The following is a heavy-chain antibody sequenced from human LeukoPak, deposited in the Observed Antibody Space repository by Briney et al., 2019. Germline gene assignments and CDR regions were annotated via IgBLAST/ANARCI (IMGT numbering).Heavy chain of an antibody. J-gene: IGHJ4*02. CDR3: ARERGSGGNHLFDY. CDR1: GGTFSSYA. CDR2: IIPIFGTA. D-gene: IGHD2-15*01. Sequence: ASVKVSCKASGGTFSSYAISWVRQAPGQGLEWMGGIIPIFGTANYAQKFQGRVTITADKSTSTAYMELSSLRSEDTAVYYCARERGSGGNHLFDYWGQGTLVTVSS. V-gene: IGHV1-69*06.